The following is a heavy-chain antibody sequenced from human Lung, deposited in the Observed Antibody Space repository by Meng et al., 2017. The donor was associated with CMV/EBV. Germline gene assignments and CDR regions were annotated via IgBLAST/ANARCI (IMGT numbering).Heavy chain of an antibody. CDR1: LSKQG. V-gene: IGHV1-69*05. D-gene: IGHD6-19*01. CDR2: IIRSCGKA. CDR3: LLETVRNIAVAGPDWFDP. J-gene: IGHJ5*02. Sequence: LSKQGMRGVGQHPGQGVEGRGGIIRSCGKAKYEQKFQGRVTITKDESTSTAYMEMSNLRSEDTAVYYCLLETVRNIAVAGPDWFDPWGQGTLVTVSS.